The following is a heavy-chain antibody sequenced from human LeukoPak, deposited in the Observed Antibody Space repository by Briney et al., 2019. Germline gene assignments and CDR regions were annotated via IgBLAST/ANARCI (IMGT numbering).Heavy chain of an antibody. Sequence: GRSLRLSCAASGFTFSTYGMHWVRQAPGKGLEWVAVISYDGSNKYYADSVKGRFTISRDNSKNTLYLQMNSLRAEDTGVYYCAKDLSSGSRRAYWGQGTPVTVSS. CDR2: ISYDGSNK. V-gene: IGHV3-30*18. CDR3: AKDLSSGSRRAY. CDR1: GFTFSTYG. D-gene: IGHD6-19*01. J-gene: IGHJ4*02.